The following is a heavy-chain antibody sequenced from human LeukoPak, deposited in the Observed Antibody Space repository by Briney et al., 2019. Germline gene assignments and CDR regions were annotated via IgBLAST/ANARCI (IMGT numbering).Heavy chain of an antibody. CDR2: ISTYSGVT. V-gene: IGHV1-18*01. D-gene: IGHD3-3*01. CDR1: GYTYPTSG. J-gene: IGHJ4*02. Sequence: GASVKVSCKASGYTYPTSGISWVRQAPGQGLEWMGWISTYSGVTNYAQRLQGTVTLTTDTSTSTTYMEVRSLRSDDTAVYYCARDADYDFWSGHNYFDYWGQGTLVTVSS. CDR3: ARDADYDFWSGHNYFDY.